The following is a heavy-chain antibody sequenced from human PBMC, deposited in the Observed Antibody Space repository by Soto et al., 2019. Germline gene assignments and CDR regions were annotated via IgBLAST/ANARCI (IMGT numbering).Heavy chain of an antibody. D-gene: IGHD5-12*01. J-gene: IGHJ4*02. CDR2: ISDAAITR. Sequence: GGSLRLSCAAAGFSLSDFWMHWIRQAAGKGLVWVARISDAAITRSYADFVEGRFTISRDNAKNMVYLQLNSLTTDDTAFYYCAREVPISAVNYIDHWGQGALVTVSS. CDR3: AREVPISAVNYIDH. V-gene: IGHV3-74*01. CDR1: GFSLSDFW.